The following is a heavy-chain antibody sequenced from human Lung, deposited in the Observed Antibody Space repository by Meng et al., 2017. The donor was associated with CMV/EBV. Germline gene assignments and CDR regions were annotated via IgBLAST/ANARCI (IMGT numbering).Heavy chain of an antibody. CDR2: MNPNSGNT. D-gene: IGHD2-2*02. Sequence: SSXIFSXASAYFFTSCDIIWVRHATGQGLQWMGWMNPNSGNTGYAQKFQVRVTITRNNSISTAYMELSSRRSEDTAVFYCARPTPLGYCSSTSCYTQDAYYGMDVWGQGTTVTVSS. CDR3: ARPTPLGYCSSTSCYTQDAYYGMDV. CDR1: AYFFTSCD. V-gene: IGHV1-8*03. J-gene: IGHJ6*02.